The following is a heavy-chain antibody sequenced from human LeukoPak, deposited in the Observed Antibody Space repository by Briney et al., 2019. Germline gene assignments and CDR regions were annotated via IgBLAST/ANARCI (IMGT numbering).Heavy chain of an antibody. CDR2: IKQDGSEK. CDR3: ARVGYYYYYGKDV. J-gene: IGHJ6*02. CDR1: GFTFSSYW. V-gene: IGHV3-7*01. Sequence: GGSLRLSCAASGFTFSSYWMSWVRQAPGKGLEWVANIKQDGSEKYYVDSVKGRFTISRDNAKNSLYLQMNSLRAEDTAVYYCARVGYYYYYGKDVWGQGTTVTVSS.